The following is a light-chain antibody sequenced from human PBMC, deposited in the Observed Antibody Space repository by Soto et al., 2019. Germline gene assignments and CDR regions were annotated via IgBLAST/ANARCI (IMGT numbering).Light chain of an antibody. V-gene: IGLV7-43*01. CDR2: STT. Sequence: QAVVTQEPSVTVSPGGTVTLTCASSTGAVTSDYYPSWFQQKPGQAPRALINSTTTKHSWTPDRFSGSLLGDKAALTVSGVQAEDEAEYYCLVYSGGTWVFGGGTKLTVL. CDR3: LVYSGGTWV. J-gene: IGLJ2*01. CDR1: TGAVTSDYY.